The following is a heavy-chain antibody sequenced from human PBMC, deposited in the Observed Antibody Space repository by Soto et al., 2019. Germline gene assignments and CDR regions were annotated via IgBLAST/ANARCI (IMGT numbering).Heavy chain of an antibody. V-gene: IGHV4-59*01. J-gene: IGHJ6*02. Sequence: SETLSLTCTVSGGSISSYYWSWIRQPPGKGLEWIGYIYYSGSTNYNPSLKSRVTISVDTSKNQFSLKLSSVTAADTAVYYCARDSHQYYDFWSGYYTGYYYYGMDVWGQGTTVTVS. CDR3: ARDSHQYYDFWSGYYTGYYYYGMDV. D-gene: IGHD3-3*01. CDR1: GGSISSYY. CDR2: IYYSGST.